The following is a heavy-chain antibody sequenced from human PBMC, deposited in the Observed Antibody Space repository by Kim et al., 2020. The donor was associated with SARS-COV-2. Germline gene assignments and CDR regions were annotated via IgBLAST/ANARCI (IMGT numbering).Heavy chain of an antibody. CDR3: ARRQFTIGWYYFDY. CDR2: INSDGSTT. V-gene: IGHV3-74*01. D-gene: IGHD6-19*01. J-gene: IGHJ4*02. Sequence: GGSLRLSCAASGFTFSSHWMHWVRQEPGKGLVWVSRINSDGSTTSHADSVKGRFTISRDNAKNTLYLQMNSLRAEDTAVYYCARRQFTIGWYYFDYWGQG. CDR1: GFTFSSHW.